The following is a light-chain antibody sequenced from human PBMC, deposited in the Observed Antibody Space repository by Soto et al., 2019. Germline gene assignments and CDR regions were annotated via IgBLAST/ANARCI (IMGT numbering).Light chain of an antibody. J-gene: IGLJ1*01. CDR1: SSDLGSYDL. CDR2: EVT. V-gene: IGLV2-23*02. CDR3: CSYVGNDLFYV. Sequence: QSVLTQPASVSGSPGQSITISCTGASSDLGSYDLVSWYQQHPGKAPKTIIYEVTKRPSGVSKRFSGSKSGNTASLTISGLQPEDEADYYCCSYVGNDLFYVFGTGTKVTVL.